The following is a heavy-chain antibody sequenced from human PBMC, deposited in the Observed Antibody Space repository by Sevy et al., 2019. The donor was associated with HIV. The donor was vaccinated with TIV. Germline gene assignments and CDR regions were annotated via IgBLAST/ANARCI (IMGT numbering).Heavy chain of an antibody. D-gene: IGHD3-16*01. CDR2: IYHSGSR. V-gene: IGHV4-4*02. Sequence: SETLSLTCTVSGGSIRSVNWWHWVRQPPGKGLEWIGEIYHSGSRKYNPSLKSRVTISVDNSKNQFSLKLSSVTAADTAVYYFARGGETPRGFDPWGQGTLVTVSS. CDR1: GGSIRSVNW. CDR3: ARGGETPRGFDP. J-gene: IGHJ5*02.